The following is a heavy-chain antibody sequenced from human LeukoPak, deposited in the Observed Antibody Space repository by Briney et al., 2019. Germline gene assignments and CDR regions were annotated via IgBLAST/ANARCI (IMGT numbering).Heavy chain of an antibody. CDR3: ATRNIFEY. Sequence: PGGSLRLSCTVSGFTFSGHWMNWVRQAPGKGLEWVANIKYDGSEKGYVDSVEGRFTISRDNSKNSLFLQMNGLRAEDTAVYYCATRNIFEYWGQGTLVTVSP. CDR2: IKYDGSEK. V-gene: IGHV3-7*01. CDR1: GFTFSGHW. J-gene: IGHJ4*02.